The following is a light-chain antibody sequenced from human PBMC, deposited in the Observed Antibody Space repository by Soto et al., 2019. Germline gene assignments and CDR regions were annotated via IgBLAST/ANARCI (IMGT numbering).Light chain of an antibody. V-gene: IGKV1-5*01. CDR2: HAS. J-gene: IGKJ1*01. CDR1: QSVSDW. Sequence: DIQLTQSPSTLSASVGDRVTITCRASQSVSDWLAWYQQKPANAPNLLIYHASSLESGVPSRFSGSGSQTEFTLTVSSLQPDDFAPSYCQQYNSFSPTFGQGTRVELK. CDR3: QQYNSFSPT.